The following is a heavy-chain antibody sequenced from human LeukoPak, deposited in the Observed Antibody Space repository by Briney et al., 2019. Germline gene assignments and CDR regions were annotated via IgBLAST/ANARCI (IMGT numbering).Heavy chain of an antibody. Sequence: SETLSLTCAVYGGSFSGYYWSWIRQPPGKGLEWIGEINHSGSTNYNPSLKSRVTIPVDTSKNQFSLKLSSVTAADTAVYYCASTGTTRGSWYTPMGYWGQGTLVTVSS. D-gene: IGHD6-13*01. CDR1: GGSFSGYY. CDR3: ASTGTTRGSWYTPMGY. V-gene: IGHV4-34*01. J-gene: IGHJ4*02. CDR2: INHSGST.